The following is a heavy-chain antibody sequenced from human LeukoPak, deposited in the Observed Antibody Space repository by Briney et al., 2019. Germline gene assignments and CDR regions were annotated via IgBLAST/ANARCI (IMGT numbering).Heavy chain of an antibody. V-gene: IGHV1-18*01. CDR3: ATGPCSSGWYKAVYYYYGMDV. J-gene: IGHJ6*02. D-gene: IGHD6-19*01. Sequence: GASVKVSCKASGYTFTSHGISWVRQAPGQGLEWMGWISAYNGNTNYAQKLQGRVTMTTDTSTSTAYMELRSLRSDDTAVYYCATGPCSSGWYKAVYYYYGMDVWGQGTTVTVSS. CDR2: ISAYNGNT. CDR1: GYTFTSHG.